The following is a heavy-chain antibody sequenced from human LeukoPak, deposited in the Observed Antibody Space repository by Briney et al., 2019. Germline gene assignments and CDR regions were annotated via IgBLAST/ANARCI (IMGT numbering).Heavy chain of an antibody. D-gene: IGHD3-9*01. J-gene: IGHJ5*02. CDR3: ARHGSAYDILTGYYNVNWFDP. V-gene: IGHV4-59*08. Sequence: PSETLSLTCTVSGGSISSYYWSWIRQPPGKGLEWIGDIYYSGSTNYNPSLKSRVTISVDTSKYQFSLKLSSVTAADTAVYYCARHGSAYDILTGYYNVNWFDPWGQGTLVTVSS. CDR2: IYYSGST. CDR1: GGSISSYY.